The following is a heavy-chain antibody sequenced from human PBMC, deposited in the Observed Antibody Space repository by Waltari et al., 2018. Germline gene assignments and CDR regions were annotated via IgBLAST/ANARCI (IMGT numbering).Heavy chain of an antibody. J-gene: IGHJ5*02. CDR2: INHSGST. D-gene: IGHD3-3*01. CDR3: ARAQRFLEWLLYDWFDP. CDR1: GGSFSGYY. V-gene: IGHV4-34*01. Sequence: QVQLQQWGAGLLKPSETLSLTCAVYGGSFSGYYWSGIRQPPGKGLEWIGEINHSGSTNDNPSRNRPVTISVDTSKTQFSLKLSSVTAADTAVYYCARAQRFLEWLLYDWFDPWGQGTLVTVSS.